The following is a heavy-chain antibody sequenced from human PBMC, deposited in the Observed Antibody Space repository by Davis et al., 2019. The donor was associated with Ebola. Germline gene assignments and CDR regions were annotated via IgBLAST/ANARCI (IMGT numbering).Heavy chain of an antibody. D-gene: IGHD2-21*01. CDR1: GGSISSSSYY. CDR2: IYYSGST. Sequence: MPSETLSLTCTVSGGSISSSSYYWGWIRQPPGKGLEWIGSIYYSGSTYYNPSLKSRVTISVATSKNQFSLKLSSVTTADTAVYYCARGRVRADYWGQGTLVTVSS. V-gene: IGHV4-39*01. J-gene: IGHJ4*02. CDR3: ARGRVRADY.